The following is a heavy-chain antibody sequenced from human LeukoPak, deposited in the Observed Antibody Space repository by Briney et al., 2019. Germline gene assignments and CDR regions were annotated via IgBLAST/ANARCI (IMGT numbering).Heavy chain of an antibody. V-gene: IGHV3-74*01. D-gene: IGHD2-8*01. J-gene: IGHJ3*01. CDR2: INSDETNA. CDR3: GRGGNGIDV. CDR1: GFAFSNFL. Sequence: GGSLRLSCAASGFAFSNFLMHWVRQAPGKGLVWVSRINSDETNAYADSVTGRFTISRDNAKNTLYLQMNGLRAEDTAVYFCGRGGNGIDVWGQGATVIVSS.